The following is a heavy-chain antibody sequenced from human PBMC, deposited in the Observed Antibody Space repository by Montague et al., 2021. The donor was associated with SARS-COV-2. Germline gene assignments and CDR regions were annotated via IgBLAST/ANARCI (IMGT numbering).Heavy chain of an antibody. CDR2: MYYSGST. CDR1: GGSISSYY. Sequence: SETLSLTCTVYGGSISSYYWTWFRQPPGKGLEWIAYMYYSGSTNYNPSLKSRVTISVDTSKNQFSLKLSSVTAADTAVYYCARTYYDILTGYYNRGAFDIWGQGTMVTVSS. V-gene: IGHV4-59*08. D-gene: IGHD3-9*01. CDR3: ARTYYDILTGYYNRGAFDI. J-gene: IGHJ3*02.